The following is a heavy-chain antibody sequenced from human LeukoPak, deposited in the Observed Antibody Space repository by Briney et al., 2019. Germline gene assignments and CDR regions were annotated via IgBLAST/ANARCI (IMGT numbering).Heavy chain of an antibody. V-gene: IGHV3-30*04. D-gene: IGHD1-26*01. J-gene: IGHJ4*02. Sequence: PGRSLRLSCAASGFTFSSYAMHRVRQAPGKGLEWVAVISYDGSNKYYADSVKGRFTISRDNSKNTLYLQMNSLRAEDTAVYYCARDRIKSGSYRALDYWGQGTLVTVSS. CDR3: ARDRIKSGSYRALDY. CDR2: ISYDGSNK. CDR1: GFTFSSYA.